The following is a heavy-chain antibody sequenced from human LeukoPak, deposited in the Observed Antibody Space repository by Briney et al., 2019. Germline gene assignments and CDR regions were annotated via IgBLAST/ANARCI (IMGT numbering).Heavy chain of an antibody. J-gene: IGHJ4*02. Sequence: GGSLRLSCAASGFTFSSYWMHWVRQAPGKGLVWVSRINSDGSSTSYADSVKGRFTISRDNAKNTLYLQMNSLRVEDTAVYYCAREGMIVVTFDYWGQGTLVTVSS. D-gene: IGHD3-22*01. V-gene: IGHV3-74*01. CDR2: INSDGSST. CDR1: GFTFSSYW. CDR3: AREGMIVVTFDY.